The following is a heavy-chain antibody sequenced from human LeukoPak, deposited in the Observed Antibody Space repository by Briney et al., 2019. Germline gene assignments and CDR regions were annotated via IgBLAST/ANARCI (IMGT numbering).Heavy chain of an antibody. CDR2: IYTSGST. CDR1: GGSISSYY. J-gene: IGHJ4*02. D-gene: IGHD6-13*01. Sequence: SETLSLTCTVSGGSISSYYWSWIRQPPGKGLEWIGYIYTSGSTNYNPSLKSRVTISVDTSKNQFSLKLSSVTAADTAVYYCARHKGGGQQQLVYYFDYWGQGTLVTVSS. V-gene: IGHV4-4*09. CDR3: ARHKGGGQQQLVYYFDY.